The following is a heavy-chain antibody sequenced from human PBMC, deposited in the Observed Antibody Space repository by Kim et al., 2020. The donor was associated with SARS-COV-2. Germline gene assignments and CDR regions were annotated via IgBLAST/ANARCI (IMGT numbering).Heavy chain of an antibody. V-gene: IGHV1-18*01. CDR2: ISAYNGNT. CDR1: GYTFTSYG. J-gene: IGHJ6*02. Sequence: ASVQVSCKASGYTFTSYGISWVRQAPGQGLEWMGWISAYNGNTNYAQKLQGRVTMTTDTSTSTAYMELRSLRSDDTAVYYCARDSPPSNYDFWSGYYTGYYDYGMDVWGQGTTVTVSS. D-gene: IGHD3-3*01. CDR3: ARDSPPSNYDFWSGYYTGYYDYGMDV.